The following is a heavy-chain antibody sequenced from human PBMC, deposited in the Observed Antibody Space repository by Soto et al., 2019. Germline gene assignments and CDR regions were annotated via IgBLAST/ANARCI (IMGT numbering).Heavy chain of an antibody. CDR3: ASPGIAAAGTAGNHYYYGMDV. J-gene: IGHJ6*02. V-gene: IGHV5-10-1*01. CDR2: IDPSDSYT. Sequence: GESLKISCKGSVYSFTSYWISWVRQMPGKGLEWMGRIDPSDSYTNYSPSFQGHVTISADKSISTAYLQWSSLKASDTAMYYCASPGIAAAGTAGNHYYYGMDVWGQGTTVTVSS. D-gene: IGHD6-13*01. CDR1: VYSFTSYW.